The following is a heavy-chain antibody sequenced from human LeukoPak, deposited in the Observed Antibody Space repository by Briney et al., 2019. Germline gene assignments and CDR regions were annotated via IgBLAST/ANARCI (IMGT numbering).Heavy chain of an antibody. CDR1: GYILTNNW. J-gene: IGHJ3*02. Sequence: GESLKISCKISGYILTNNWIGWVRQVPGKGLEWMGLIYPGNSDTRYSPSFQGQVTISADKSICTAYLPWSSLKAADTALYYWARGSGRWELPTSDAFDIRGQGTMVTVSS. V-gene: IGHV5-51*01. D-gene: IGHD1-26*01. CDR2: IYPGNSDT. CDR3: ARGSGRWELPTSDAFDI.